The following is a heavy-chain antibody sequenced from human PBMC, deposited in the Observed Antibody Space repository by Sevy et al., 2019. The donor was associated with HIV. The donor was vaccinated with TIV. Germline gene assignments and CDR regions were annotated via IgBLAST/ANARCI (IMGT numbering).Heavy chain of an antibody. V-gene: IGHV3-74*01. CDR3: ARDTLGYGGNPNLDLDL. CDR1: GFSFSRYF. D-gene: IGHD4-17*01. J-gene: IGHJ5*02. Sequence: GGSLRLSCAASGFSFSRYFMHWVRQAPGEGLVWVSRINSDGSTTNYADSVEGRFIVSRDNAKKTLNLELHSLRVEDTATYYCARDTLGYGGNPNLDLDLWGQGTLVTVSS. CDR2: INSDGSTT.